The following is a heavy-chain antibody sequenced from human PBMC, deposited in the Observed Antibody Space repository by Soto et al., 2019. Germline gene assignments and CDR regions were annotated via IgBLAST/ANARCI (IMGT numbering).Heavy chain of an antibody. CDR1: GFTFSSYW. CDR3: ARGGYSGSFKALDY. CDR2: INSDGSVT. V-gene: IGHV3-74*01. Sequence: HPGGSLRLSCAASGFTFSSYWMHWVRQAPGKGLVWVSRINSDGSVTYYADSVKGRFTISRDNAKNTLYLQMNSLRAEDTAVYYCARGGYSGSFKALDYWGQGTLVTVSS. D-gene: IGHD1-26*01. J-gene: IGHJ4*02.